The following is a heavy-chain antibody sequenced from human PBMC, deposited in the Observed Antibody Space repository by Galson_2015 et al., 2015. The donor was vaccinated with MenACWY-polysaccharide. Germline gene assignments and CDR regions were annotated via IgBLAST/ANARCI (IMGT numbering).Heavy chain of an antibody. CDR1: GLSFSGSG. D-gene: IGHD2-15*01. J-gene: IGHJ3*02. V-gene: IGHV3-33*01. Sequence: SLRLSCAASGLSFSGSGMHWVRQAPGKGLEWVAVIQYDGSNKIYADSVKGRFTISRDNSKNTLYLEMNSLRAEDTAVYYCAREGSRIVFHAFDTRGQGTMVT. CDR2: IQYDGSNK. CDR3: AREGSRIVFHAFDT.